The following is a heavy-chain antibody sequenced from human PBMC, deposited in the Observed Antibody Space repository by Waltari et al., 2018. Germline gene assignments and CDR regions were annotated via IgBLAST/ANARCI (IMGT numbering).Heavy chain of an antibody. V-gene: IGHV3-74*01. D-gene: IGHD3-10*01. CDR2: SNPDGRTT. J-gene: IGHJ6*02. CDR3: VRSGFMDV. Sequence: EVQLVESGGGLVQPGGSLRLSCAASGFSFSTYWMNWARQVLGEGLVCSARSNPDGRTTLYADSVKCRFTTSRDNAKNTLYLQMDSLKADDTAVYYCVRSGFMDVGCQGTTVIVSS. CDR1: GFSFSTYW.